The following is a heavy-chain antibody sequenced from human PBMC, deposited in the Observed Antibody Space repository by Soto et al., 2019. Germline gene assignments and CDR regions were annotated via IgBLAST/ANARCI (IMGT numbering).Heavy chain of an antibody. V-gene: IGHV1-69*13. Sequence: ASVKVSCKASGGTFSSYAISWVRQAPGQGLEWMGGIIPIFGTANYAQKFQGRVTITADESTSTAYMELSSLRSEDTAVYYCARADPYCSSTSCYRYWGQGTLVTVSS. J-gene: IGHJ4*02. CDR1: GGTFSSYA. CDR3: ARADPYCSSTSCYRY. D-gene: IGHD2-2*02. CDR2: IIPIFGTA.